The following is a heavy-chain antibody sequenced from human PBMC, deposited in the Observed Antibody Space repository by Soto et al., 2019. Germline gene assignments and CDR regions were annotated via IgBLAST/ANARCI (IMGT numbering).Heavy chain of an antibody. V-gene: IGHV3-66*01. D-gene: IGHD2-15*01. CDR3: ARALEYCSGGSCYPSAFDI. J-gene: IGHJ3*02. CDR2: IYSGGST. CDR1: GFTVSSNC. Sequence: EVQLVESGGGLVQPGGSLRLSCAASGFTVSSNCMSWVRQAPGKGLEWVSVIYSGGSTYYADSVKGRFTISRDNSKNTLYLQMNSLRAEDTAVYYCARALEYCSGGSCYPSAFDIWGQGTLVTVSS.